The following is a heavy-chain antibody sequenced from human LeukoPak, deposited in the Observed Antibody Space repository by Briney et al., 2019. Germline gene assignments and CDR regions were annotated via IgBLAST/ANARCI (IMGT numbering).Heavy chain of an antibody. CDR3: ARQAYSGPVPHFDY. D-gene: IGHD5-12*01. CDR2: INPSDDST. CDR1: GYTFTNYY. V-gene: IGHV1-46*01. Sequence: GASVKVSCKASGYTFTNYYMHWVRQAPGQGLEWMGIINPSDDSTSYAQKFQGRVTMTRDTSTSTVYMELSSLISEDTAVYYCARQAYSGPVPHFDYWGQGTLVTVSS. J-gene: IGHJ4*02.